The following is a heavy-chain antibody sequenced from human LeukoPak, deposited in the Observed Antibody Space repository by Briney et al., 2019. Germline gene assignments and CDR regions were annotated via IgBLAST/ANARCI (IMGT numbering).Heavy chain of an antibody. Sequence: PSETLSLTCTVSGGSISSYYWSWIRQPAGKGLESIGRIYTSGSTNYNPSLKSRVTMSVDTSKNQFSLKLSSVTAADTAVYYCARDLYCGGDCYYYFDYWGQGTLVTVSS. CDR3: ARDLYCGGDCYYYFDY. CDR2: IYTSGST. D-gene: IGHD2-21*02. J-gene: IGHJ4*02. V-gene: IGHV4-4*07. CDR1: GGSISSYY.